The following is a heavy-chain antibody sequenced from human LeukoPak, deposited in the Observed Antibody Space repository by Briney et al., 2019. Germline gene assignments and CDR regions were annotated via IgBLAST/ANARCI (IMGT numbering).Heavy chain of an antibody. Sequence: PGRSLRLSCAASGFTFSSYGMHWVRQAPGKGLEWVAVISYDGSNKYYADSVKGRFAISRDNSKNTLYLQMNSLRAEDTAVYYCARSDSGERFLEWLLSQNYFDYWGQGTLVTVSS. CDR1: GFTFSSYG. J-gene: IGHJ4*02. CDR2: ISYDGSNK. V-gene: IGHV3-30*03. D-gene: IGHD3-3*01. CDR3: ARSDSGERFLEWLLSQNYFDY.